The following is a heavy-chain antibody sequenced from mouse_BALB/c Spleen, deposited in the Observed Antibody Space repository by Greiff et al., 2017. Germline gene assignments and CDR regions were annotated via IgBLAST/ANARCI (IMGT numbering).Heavy chain of an antibody. CDR3: TRWDDLGSYYFDY. D-gene: IGHD2-4*01. J-gene: IGHJ2*01. Sequence: EVQLQQSGTVLARPGASVKMSCKASGYTFTSYWMHWVKQRPGQGLEWIGAIYPGNSDTSYNQKFKGKAKLTAVTSTSTAYMELSSLTNEDSAVYYCTRWDDLGSYYFDYWGQGTTLTVSS. V-gene: IGHV1-5*01. CDR2: IYPGNSDT. CDR1: GYTFTSYW.